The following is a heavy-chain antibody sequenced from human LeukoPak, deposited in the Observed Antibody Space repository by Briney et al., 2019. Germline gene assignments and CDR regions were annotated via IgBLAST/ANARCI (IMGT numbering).Heavy chain of an antibody. D-gene: IGHD4-17*01. CDR3: ARGTTVTDKGFDH. CDR1: GFTVSSNY. Sequence: GGSLRLSRAASGFTVSSNYMSWVRQAPGKGLEWVSVIYSGGGTFYADSVKGRFTISRDNSKNTLYLQMNSLRAEDTAVYYCARGTTVTDKGFDHWGQGALVTVSS. V-gene: IGHV3-53*01. J-gene: IGHJ4*02. CDR2: IYSGGGT.